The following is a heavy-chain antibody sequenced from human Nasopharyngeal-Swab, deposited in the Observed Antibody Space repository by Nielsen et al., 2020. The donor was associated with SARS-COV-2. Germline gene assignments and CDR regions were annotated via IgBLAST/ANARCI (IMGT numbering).Heavy chain of an antibody. V-gene: IGHV4-59*01. J-gene: IGHJ5*02. Sequence: WIRQPPGKGLEWIGYIYYSGSTNYNPSLKSRVTISVDTSKNQFSLKLSSVTPADTAVYYCARDNSKWEPRFWFDPWGQGTLVTVSS. CDR2: IYYSGST. D-gene: IGHD1-26*01. CDR3: ARDNSKWEPRFWFDP.